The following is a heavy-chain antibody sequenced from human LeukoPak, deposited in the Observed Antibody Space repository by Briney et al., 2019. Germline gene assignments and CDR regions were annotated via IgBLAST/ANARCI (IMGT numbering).Heavy chain of an antibody. J-gene: IGHJ4*02. CDR2: IYSGGTT. CDR3: ARDHNTEGTGY. CDR1: GFTVSSDY. Sequence: GGSLRLSCAASGFTVSSDYMSWVRQAPGKGLEWVSTIYSGGTTLYADSVKGRFTISRDNSKNTLNLHMNSLRDEDTAVYYCARDHNTEGTGYWGQGTLVTVSS. D-gene: IGHD2-8*02. V-gene: IGHV3-66*01.